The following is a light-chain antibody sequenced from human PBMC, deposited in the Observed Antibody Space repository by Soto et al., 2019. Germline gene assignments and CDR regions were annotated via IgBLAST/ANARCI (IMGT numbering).Light chain of an antibody. V-gene: IGKV4-1*01. CDR3: LQYFSTPRT. Sequence: DVVVTQSPDSLAVSLGERATINCRSSHSLFFGSNNKNFLSWYQQKPGHPPKLLITWSSTRESGVPDRFTGSGSGTDFSLTITNLQAEDVAVYYCLQYFSTPRTLGQGTKVDIK. CDR1: HSLFFGSNNKNF. J-gene: IGKJ1*01. CDR2: WSS.